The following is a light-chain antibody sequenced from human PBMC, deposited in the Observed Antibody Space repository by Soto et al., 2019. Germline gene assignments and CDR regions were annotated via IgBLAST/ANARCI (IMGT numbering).Light chain of an antibody. CDR1: SSDVGGYIL. CDR3: CAYVGSDTYVI. CDR2: EGS. J-gene: IGLJ2*01. V-gene: IGLV2-23*01. Sequence: QSALTQPASVSGSPGQSITISCTGTSSDVGGYILVSWYQQHPGKAPKLMIYEGSKRPSGVSNRFSGSKSGNTASLTIAGLQPEDEAHYYCCAYVGSDTYVIFGGGTKLTVL.